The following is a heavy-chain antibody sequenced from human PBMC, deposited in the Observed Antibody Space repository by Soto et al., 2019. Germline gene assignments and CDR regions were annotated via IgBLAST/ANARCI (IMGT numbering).Heavy chain of an antibody. Sequence: EVQLVESGGGLVQPGGSLRLSCAASGLTFSSYWMSWVRQAPGKGLEWVANIKQDGSQKYYVDSVKGRFTISRDNAKNSLYLQMTSLRVEDTAVYYCASAYYYDSSGYSPGGYWGQGTLVTVSS. V-gene: IGHV3-7*01. CDR1: GLTFSSYW. CDR3: ASAYYYDSSGYSPGGY. D-gene: IGHD3-22*01. J-gene: IGHJ4*02. CDR2: IKQDGSQK.